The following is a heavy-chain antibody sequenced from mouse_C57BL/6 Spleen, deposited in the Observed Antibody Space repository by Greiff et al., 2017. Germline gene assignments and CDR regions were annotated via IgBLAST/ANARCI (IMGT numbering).Heavy chain of an antibody. CDR1: GFSLTSYA. CDR2: IWTGGGT. V-gene: IGHV2-9-1*01. D-gene: IGHD4-1*01. Sequence: VKLVESGPGLVAPSQSLSITCTVSGFSLTSYAISWVRQPPGKGLEWLGVIWTGGGTNYNSALQSRLSISKENSKSPVFLKMNSLQTDDAARYYCASNWDGGFAYWGQGTLVTVSA. CDR3: ASNWDGGFAY. J-gene: IGHJ3*01.